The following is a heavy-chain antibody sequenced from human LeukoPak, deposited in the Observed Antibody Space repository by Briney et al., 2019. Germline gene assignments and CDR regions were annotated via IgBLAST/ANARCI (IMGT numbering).Heavy chain of an antibody. V-gene: IGHV4-39*01. Sequence: SETLSLTCPVSGGSISSSSYYWGWLRQPPGKGLEWIGSIFFSGSTYYNPSLKSRVTISVDTSKNQFSLILSSMTAADTAVYYCARKGDGYNSGYFDLWGRGTLVTVSS. CDR1: GGSISSSSYY. CDR3: ARKGDGYNSGYFDL. CDR2: IFFSGST. D-gene: IGHD5-24*01. J-gene: IGHJ2*01.